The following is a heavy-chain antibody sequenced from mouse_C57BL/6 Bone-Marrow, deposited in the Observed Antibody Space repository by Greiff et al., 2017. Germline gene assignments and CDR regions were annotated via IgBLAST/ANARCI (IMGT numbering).Heavy chain of an antibody. CDR2: IHPNSGST. CDR3: GRRGGSAMDY. Sequence: QVQLQQPGAELVKPGASVKLSCKASGYTFTSYWMHWVKQRPGQGPEWIGMIHPNSGSTNYNEKFKSKATLTVDKSSSTAYMQLSSLTSEDSAVYYCGRRGGSAMDYWGQGTSVTVSS. V-gene: IGHV1-64*01. CDR1: GYTFTSYW. J-gene: IGHJ4*01.